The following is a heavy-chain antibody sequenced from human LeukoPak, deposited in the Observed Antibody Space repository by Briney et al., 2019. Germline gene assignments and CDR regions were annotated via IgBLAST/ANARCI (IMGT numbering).Heavy chain of an antibody. CDR2: IYHSGST. CDR1: GYSISSGYY. Sequence: SETLYLTCTVSGYSISSGYYWGWIRQPPGKGLEWIGSIYHSGSTYYNPSLKSRVTISVDTSKNQFSLKLSSVTAADTAVYYCARDLDYYDSSGYYYNSAFDIWGQGTMVTVSS. D-gene: IGHD3-22*01. J-gene: IGHJ3*02. V-gene: IGHV4-38-2*02. CDR3: ARDLDYYDSSGYYYNSAFDI.